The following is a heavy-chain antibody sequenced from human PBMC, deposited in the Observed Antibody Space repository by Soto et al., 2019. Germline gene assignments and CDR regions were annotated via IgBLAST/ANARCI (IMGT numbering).Heavy chain of an antibody. CDR3: AKGTMIVVACGAFDI. V-gene: IGHV3-23*01. Sequence: GGSLRLSCAASGFSFSEYSMNWVRQAPGKGLEWVSAISGSGGSTYYADSVKGRFTISRDNSKNTLYLQMNSLRAEDTAVYYCAKGTMIVVACGAFDIWGQGTMVTVSS. D-gene: IGHD3-22*01. CDR1: GFSFSEYS. CDR2: ISGSGGST. J-gene: IGHJ3*02.